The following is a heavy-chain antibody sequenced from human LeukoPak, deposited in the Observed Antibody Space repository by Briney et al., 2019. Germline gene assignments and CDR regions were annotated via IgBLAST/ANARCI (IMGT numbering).Heavy chain of an antibody. CDR2: ISGSGGST. CDR1: GFTFSSYA. J-gene: IGHJ4*02. D-gene: IGHD3-22*01. V-gene: IGHV3-23*01. CDR3: AKRYCYDSSGYSPLDY. Sequence: GGSLRLSCAASGFTFSSYAMSWVRQAPGKGLEWVSAISGSGGSTYYADSVKGRFTISRDNSKNTLYLQMNSLRAEDTAVYYCAKRYCYDSSGYSPLDYWGQGTLVTVSS.